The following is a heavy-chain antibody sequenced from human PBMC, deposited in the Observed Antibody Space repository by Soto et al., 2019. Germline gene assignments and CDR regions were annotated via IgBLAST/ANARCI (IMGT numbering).Heavy chain of an antibody. CDR3: AGGFMVRGGDAWFDT. D-gene: IGHD3-10*01. Sequence: QVQLEQSGAEVKKPGSSVKVSCKASEGTFSTHAISWVRQAPEEGLEWMGGIIPLFGTANYAQKFEGGVTIIADKSTSTVSMELISLRSEDTAIYYCAGGFMVRGGDAWFDTWGQGTLVTVSS. CDR2: IIPLFGTA. CDR1: EGTFSTHA. J-gene: IGHJ5*02. V-gene: IGHV1-69*06.